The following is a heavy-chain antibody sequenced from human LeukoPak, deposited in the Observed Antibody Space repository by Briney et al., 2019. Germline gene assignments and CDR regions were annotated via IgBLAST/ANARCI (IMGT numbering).Heavy chain of an antibody. CDR3: AKGRYCSTGSCYPNNWFDP. CDR2: ITGSGDNT. CDR1: GFTFSSYD. D-gene: IGHD2-2*01. J-gene: IGHJ5*02. Sequence: GGSLRLSCAASGFTFSSYDMSWVRQAPGKGLEWVSSITGSGDNTYYADSVKGRFTISRDNSKSTLYLQMNSLRADDTAVYYCAKGRYCSTGSCYPNNWFDPWGQGTLVTVSS. V-gene: IGHV3-23*01.